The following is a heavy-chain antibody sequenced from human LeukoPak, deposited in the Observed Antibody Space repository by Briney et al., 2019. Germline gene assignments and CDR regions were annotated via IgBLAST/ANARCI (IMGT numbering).Heavy chain of an antibody. CDR1: GFTFSSST. CDR3: ARGENWFDP. CDR2: ISGTSTYI. V-gene: IGHV3-21*01. J-gene: IGHJ5*02. Sequence: GGSLRLSCVTSGFTFSSSTMNWVRQAPGKGLEWVSSISGTSTYIYYADSLKGRSTISRDNAKNSLYLQMSSLRAEDTALYYCARGENWFDPWGQGTLVTVSS.